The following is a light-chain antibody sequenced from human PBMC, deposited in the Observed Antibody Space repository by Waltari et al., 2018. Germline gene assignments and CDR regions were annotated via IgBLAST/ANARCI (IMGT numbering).Light chain of an antibody. CDR1: QSLLYSNGYNY. CDR2: LGS. Sequence: DIVMTQSPLSLPVTPGEPASISCRSSQSLLYSNGYNYLDWYLQKPGQSPQLLIYLGSNRASGVPDRLSGSGSGTDFTLSISSLQAEDVAVYYCQQYVRLPWTFGQGTQVEVK. CDR3: QQYVRLPWT. V-gene: IGKV2-28*01. J-gene: IGKJ1*01.